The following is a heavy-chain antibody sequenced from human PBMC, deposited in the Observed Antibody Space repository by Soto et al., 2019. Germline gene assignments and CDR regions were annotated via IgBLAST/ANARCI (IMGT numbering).Heavy chain of an antibody. Sequence: GASVKVSCKASGYTFTGYYMHWVRQAPGQGLEWMGWINPNSGGTNYAQKFQGWVTMTRDTSISTAYMELSRLRSDDTAVYYCARPVAGSVNDAFDIWGQGTMVTVS. D-gene: IGHD6-19*01. CDR2: INPNSGGT. CDR3: ARPVAGSVNDAFDI. J-gene: IGHJ3*02. CDR1: GYTFTGYY. V-gene: IGHV1-2*04.